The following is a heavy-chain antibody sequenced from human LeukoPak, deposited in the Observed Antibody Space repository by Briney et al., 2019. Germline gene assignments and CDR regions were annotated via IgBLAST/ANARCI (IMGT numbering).Heavy chain of an antibody. V-gene: IGHV3-30*02. Sequence: PGGSLRLSCAASGFTFSSYGMHWVRQAPGKGLEWVAFIRYDGSNKYYADSVKGRFTISRDISKNTLYLQMGSLRVEDTAVYYCARMLISSGYYVDSWGQGTLVTVSS. CDR1: GFTFSSYG. CDR2: IRYDGSNK. CDR3: ARMLISSGYYVDS. J-gene: IGHJ4*02. D-gene: IGHD3-22*01.